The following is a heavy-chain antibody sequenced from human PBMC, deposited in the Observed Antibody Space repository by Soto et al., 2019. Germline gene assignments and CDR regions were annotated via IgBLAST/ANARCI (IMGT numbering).Heavy chain of an antibody. CDR2: MNEDGSTT. J-gene: IGHJ6*02. D-gene: IGHD3-10*01. Sequence: EVQLVESGGGLVRPGGSLRLSCVDPEFTFSSYWMHWVRQVPGKGLVWVSRMNEDGSTTDYADSVKGRFTISRDNARNTLYLQMNSLRAEDTAVYYCARDLSGRADVWGQGTTVTVSS. V-gene: IGHV3-74*01. CDR1: EFTFSSYW. CDR3: ARDLSGRADV.